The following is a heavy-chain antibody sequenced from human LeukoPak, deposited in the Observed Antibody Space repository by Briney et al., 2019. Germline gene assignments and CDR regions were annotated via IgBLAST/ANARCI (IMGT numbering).Heavy chain of an antibody. Sequence: SQTLSLTCALSGDSVSNNGAMWIWIRQSPSRGLQWLGRTYYRSKWSNDYAVSVKSRITLNVDTSKNQFSLHLNSVTPEDTAVYYCARSSNLHYFDYWGQGTQVTVSS. CDR3: ARSSNLHYFDY. J-gene: IGHJ4*02. V-gene: IGHV6-1*01. CDR1: GDSVSNNGAM. CDR2: TYYRSKWSN.